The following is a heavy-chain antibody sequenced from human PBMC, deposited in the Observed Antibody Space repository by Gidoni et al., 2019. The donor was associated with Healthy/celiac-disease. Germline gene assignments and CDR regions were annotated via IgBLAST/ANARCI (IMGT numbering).Heavy chain of an antibody. CDR2: IYYSGST. Sequence: QVQLQESGPGLVKPSETLSLTCTVSGGSISSYYWSWIRQPPGKGLEWIGYIYYSGSTNYNPSLKSRVTISVDTSKNQFSLKLSSVTAADTAVYYCARRTAAVADSNWFDPWGQGTLVTVSS. CDR3: ARRTAAVADSNWFDP. V-gene: IGHV4-59*08. J-gene: IGHJ5*02. CDR1: GGSISSYY. D-gene: IGHD6-19*01.